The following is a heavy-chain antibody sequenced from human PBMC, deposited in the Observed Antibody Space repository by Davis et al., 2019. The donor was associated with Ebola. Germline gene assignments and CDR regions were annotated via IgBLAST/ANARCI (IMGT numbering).Heavy chain of an antibody. CDR1: GGSFSGYY. V-gene: IGHV4-34*01. J-gene: IGHJ4*02. CDR3: ARGQYKRDY. D-gene: IGHD1-1*01. CDR2: INHSGRT. Sequence: SETLSLTCAVYGGSFSGYYWNWIRQPPGKGLEWIGEINHSGRTNYNPSLKSRVTISVDTSKNQFSLTLTSMTAADTAVYYCARGQYKRDYWGQGTLVTVSS.